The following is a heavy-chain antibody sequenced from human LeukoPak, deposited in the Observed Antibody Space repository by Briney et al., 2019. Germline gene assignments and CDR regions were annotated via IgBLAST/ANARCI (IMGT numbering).Heavy chain of an antibody. Sequence: ASVKVSCRASGYSFTNYGISWVRQAPGQGLEWLGWISAYNGNTKSAQKLQGRVTMSTDTSTSTAYMALRSLRADDTAVYYCARGFPPRRSYDSSGYYSYYFDYWGQGTLVTVSS. D-gene: IGHD3-22*01. J-gene: IGHJ4*02. CDR3: ARGFPPRRSYDSSGYYSYYFDY. CDR2: ISAYNGNT. V-gene: IGHV1-18*01. CDR1: GYSFTNYG.